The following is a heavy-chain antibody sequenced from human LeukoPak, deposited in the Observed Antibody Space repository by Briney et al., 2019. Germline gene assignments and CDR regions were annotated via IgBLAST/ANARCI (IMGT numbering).Heavy chain of an antibody. CDR3: ARSAMVRGGYGLDV. D-gene: IGHD3-10*01. Sequence: AASVKVSCKASGYTFTDYYINWVRQAPGQGRERMGWINPNSGGRNYAQKFQDRVSMTRDTSISTAYMELSSLRSDGTAVYYCARSAMVRGGYGLDVWGQGTTVTVSS. V-gene: IGHV1-2*02. CDR1: GYTFTDYY. CDR2: INPNSGGR. J-gene: IGHJ6*02.